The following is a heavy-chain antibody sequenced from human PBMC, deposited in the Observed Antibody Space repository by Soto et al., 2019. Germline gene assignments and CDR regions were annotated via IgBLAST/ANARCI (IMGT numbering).Heavy chain of an antibody. CDR2: ISHTGTT. CDR1: GVSISSPNW. J-gene: IGHJ4*02. CDR3: AKVVVSGWVEY. Sequence: SETLSLTCAVSGVSISSPNWWSWVRQPPGKGLEWIGEISHTGTTNYNSSLKSRVTITVDKSKNQFSLKLRSVTAADTAMYYCAKVVVSGWVEYWGQGTLVTVSS. D-gene: IGHD2-15*01. V-gene: IGHV4-4*02.